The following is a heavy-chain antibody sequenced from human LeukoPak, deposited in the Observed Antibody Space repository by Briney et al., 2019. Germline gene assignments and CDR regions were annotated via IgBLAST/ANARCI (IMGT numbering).Heavy chain of an antibody. V-gene: IGHV4-30-4*01. CDR1: GGSVSSGSYY. D-gene: IGHD3-16*02. J-gene: IGHJ4*02. CDR3: ARAERGYDYVWGSYRYTSATNPFDY. Sequence: SETLSLTCTVSGGSVSSGSYYWSWIRQPPGKGLEWIGYIYYSGSTYYNPSLKSRVTISVDTSKNQFSLKLSSVTAADTAVYYCARAERGYDYVWGSYRYTSATNPFDYWGQGTLVTVSS. CDR2: IYYSGST.